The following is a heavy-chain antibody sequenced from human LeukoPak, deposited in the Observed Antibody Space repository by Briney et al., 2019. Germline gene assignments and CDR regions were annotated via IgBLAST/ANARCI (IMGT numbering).Heavy chain of an antibody. Sequence: GGSLRLSCAASGFTFSSYGMHWVRQAPGKGLEWVAVISYDGSNKYYADSVKGRFTISRDNSKNTLYLQMNSLRAEDTAVYYCAKDLFTMVRGVWGQGTLVTVSS. CDR1: GFTFSSYG. D-gene: IGHD3-10*01. CDR2: ISYDGSNK. V-gene: IGHV3-30*18. CDR3: AKDLFTMVRGV. J-gene: IGHJ4*02.